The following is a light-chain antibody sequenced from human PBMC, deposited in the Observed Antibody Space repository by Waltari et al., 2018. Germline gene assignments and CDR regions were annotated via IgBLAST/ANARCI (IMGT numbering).Light chain of an antibody. J-gene: IGKJ1*01. CDR2: DAS. CDR3: QEHVTYWA. Sequence: DIQMTQSPSTLSASVGDRVTITCRARQGITRWLAWYQQKPGKAPKLLIYDASSLESGVPSRFSGSGSGTEFTLTISSLQPDDFATYYCQEHVTYWAFGQGTKVEMK. V-gene: IGKV1-5*01. CDR1: QGITRW.